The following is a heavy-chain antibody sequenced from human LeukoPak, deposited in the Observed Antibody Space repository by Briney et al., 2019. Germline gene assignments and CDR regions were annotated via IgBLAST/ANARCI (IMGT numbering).Heavy chain of an antibody. D-gene: IGHD1-14*01. CDR2: ISWNSGSI. V-gene: IGHV3-9*01. CDR1: GFTFHDYA. J-gene: IGHJ4*02. CDR3: AKDIATGNRLYYFDY. Sequence: GGSLRLSCAASGFTFHDYAMHWVRQAPGKGLEWVAGISWNSGSIVYADCVKGRFTISRDNAKNSLYLQMNSLRAEDTALYYCAKDIATGNRLYYFDYWGQGTLVTVSS.